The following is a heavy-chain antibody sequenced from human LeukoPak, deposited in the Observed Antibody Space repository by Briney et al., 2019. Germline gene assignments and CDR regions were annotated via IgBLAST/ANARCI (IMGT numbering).Heavy chain of an antibody. CDR1: GFTFSSYA. Sequence: GGSLRLSCAASGFTFSSYAMSWFRQAPGRGLGGASAISGSGGSTYYADSVKGRFTISRDNSKNTLYLQMNSLRAEDTAVYYCAKDQKQWLVYDAFDIWGQGTMVTVSS. J-gene: IGHJ3*02. V-gene: IGHV3-23*01. D-gene: IGHD6-19*01. CDR3: AKDQKQWLVYDAFDI. CDR2: ISGSGGST.